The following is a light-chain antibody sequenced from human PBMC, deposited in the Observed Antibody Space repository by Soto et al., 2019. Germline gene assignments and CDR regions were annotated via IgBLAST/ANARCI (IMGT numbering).Light chain of an antibody. CDR2: DAS. J-gene: IGKJ4*01. V-gene: IGKV1-33*01. Sequence: DIQMTQSPSSLSASVGDRGTITCQASQHIGNYLNWYQQKPGKAPKLLIYDASNLQAGVPSRFSGSGSGTEFTFTNSILQTEDFATYFCQQYDSLPVTFGGGTKVDIK. CDR1: QHIGNY. CDR3: QQYDSLPVT.